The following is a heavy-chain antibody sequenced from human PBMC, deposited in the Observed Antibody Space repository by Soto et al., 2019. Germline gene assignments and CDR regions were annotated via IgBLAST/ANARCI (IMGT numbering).Heavy chain of an antibody. CDR2: IIPIFGTA. CDR1: GGTFSNSA. D-gene: IGHD3-9*01. CDR3: AARLTGYYTAPMDV. V-gene: IGHV1-69*13. Sequence: SVKVSCKASGGTFSNSAISWVRQAPGQGLEWMGGIIPIFGTANYAQKFQGRVTITADESTSTAYMELSSLRSEDTAVYYCAARLTGYYTAPMDVWGQGTTVTVSS. J-gene: IGHJ6*02.